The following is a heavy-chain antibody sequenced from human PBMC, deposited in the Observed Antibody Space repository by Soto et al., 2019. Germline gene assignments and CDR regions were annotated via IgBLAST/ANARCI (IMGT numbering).Heavy chain of an antibody. V-gene: IGHV4-59*01. J-gene: IGHJ5*02. D-gene: IGHD3-22*01. Sequence: SETLSLTCTVSGGSISSYYWSWIRQPPGKGLEWIGYIYYSGSTNYNPSLKSRVTISVDTSKNQFSLKLSSVTAADTAVYYCGRNYYDSSGYLDWFDPWGQGTLVTVSS. CDR2: IYYSGST. CDR1: GGSISSYY. CDR3: GRNYYDSSGYLDWFDP.